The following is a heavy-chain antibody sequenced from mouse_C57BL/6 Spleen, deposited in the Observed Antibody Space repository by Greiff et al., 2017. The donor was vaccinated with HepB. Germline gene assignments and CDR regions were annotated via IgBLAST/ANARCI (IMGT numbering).Heavy chain of an antibody. CDR2: INPNNGGT. Sequence: EVQLQQSGPELVKPGASVKISCKASGYTFTDYYMNWVKQSHGKSLEWIGDINPNNGGTSYNQTFKGKATLTVDKSSSTAYMEHRSLTSEDSAVYYWASQMAYDYAWLAYWGQRTLVTVSA. CDR1: GYTFTDYY. V-gene: IGHV1-26*01. J-gene: IGHJ3*01. D-gene: IGHD2-4*01. CDR3: ASQMAYDYAWLAY.